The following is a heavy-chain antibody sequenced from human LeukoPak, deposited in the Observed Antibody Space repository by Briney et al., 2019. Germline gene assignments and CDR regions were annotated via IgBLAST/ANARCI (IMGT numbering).Heavy chain of an antibody. CDR3: ARHRGWGANYFFDY. J-gene: IGHJ4*02. Sequence: SETLSLTCTVSGGSISSYYWSWIRQPPGKGLEWIGYIYYSGSTNYNPSLKSRVTISVDTSKNQFSLKLRSVTAADSAVYYCARHRGWGANYFFDYWGQGTLVTVSS. CDR2: IYYSGST. V-gene: IGHV4-59*08. CDR1: GGSISSYY. D-gene: IGHD4/OR15-4a*01.